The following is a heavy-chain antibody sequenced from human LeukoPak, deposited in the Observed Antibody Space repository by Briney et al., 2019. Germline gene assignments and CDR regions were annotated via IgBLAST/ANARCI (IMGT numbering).Heavy chain of an antibody. J-gene: IGHJ5*02. CDR1: GVSVNTSY. D-gene: IGHD2-2*01. Sequence: SETLSLTCTVSGVSVNTSYWTWIRQPPGKDLECIGYIYYTGDINYNPSLESRVTMSLDTSKNQFSLKLTSATAADTAIYYCARHTRIPASWGQGALVTVSS. V-gene: IGHV4-59*02. CDR3: ARHTRIPAS. CDR2: IYYTGDI.